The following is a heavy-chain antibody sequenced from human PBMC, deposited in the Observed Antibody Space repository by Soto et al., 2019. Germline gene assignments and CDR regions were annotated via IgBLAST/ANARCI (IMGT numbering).Heavy chain of an antibody. V-gene: IGHV4-39*01. CDR3: VSQRTSVLTQAYFDY. CDR2: VYYRGRS. D-gene: IGHD2-8*01. CDR1: GGSVSNSNYY. Sequence: ETLSLTCPVSGGSVSNSNYYGGWIRQSPGKGLEWIGSVYYRGRSYSKSSVKSRVTISVDTSKNQFSLNLNSVTASDTAVYYCVSQRTSVLTQAYFDYWGPGALVTVYS. J-gene: IGHJ4*02.